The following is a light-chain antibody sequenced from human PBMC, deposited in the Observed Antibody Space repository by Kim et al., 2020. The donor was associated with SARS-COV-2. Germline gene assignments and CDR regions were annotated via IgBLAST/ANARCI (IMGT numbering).Light chain of an antibody. CDR1: SSRNYY. CDR2: GEN. Sequence: AFGQTVRITCQGDSSRNYYPGRYQQKPGQAPVLVFYGENDRPSGIPDRFSGSNSGSAASLTISGAQAEDEADYYCNPRDSSAQKYVFGTGTKVTVL. V-gene: IGLV3-19*01. CDR3: NPRDSSAQKYV. J-gene: IGLJ1*01.